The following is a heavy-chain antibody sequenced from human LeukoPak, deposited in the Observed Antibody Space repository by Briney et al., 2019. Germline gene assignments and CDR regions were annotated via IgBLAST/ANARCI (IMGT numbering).Heavy chain of an antibody. CDR3: ARGGGYCGGDCYNAFDI. D-gene: IGHD2-21*02. CDR2: ISSSGSTI. V-gene: IGHV3-48*03. Sequence: GGSLRLSCAASGFTFSSYEMNWLRQAPGKALEWVSYISSSGSTIYYADSVKGRFTISRDNAKNSLYLQMNRLRAEDTAVYYCARGGGYCGGDCYNAFDIWGQGTMGTVSS. CDR1: GFTFSSYE. J-gene: IGHJ3*02.